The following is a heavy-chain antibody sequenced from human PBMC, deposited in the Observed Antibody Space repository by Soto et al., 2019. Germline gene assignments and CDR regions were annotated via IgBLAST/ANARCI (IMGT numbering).Heavy chain of an antibody. CDR2: IYPGDSDT. D-gene: IGHD2-15*01. V-gene: IGHV5-51*01. Sequence: GESLKISCKGSGYSFSNQWIGWVRQTPGKGLEWMGIIYPGDSDTRYSPSFQGQVTISADKSISTAYLQWSSLKASDTAIYYCARRMQAGFYYGMDVWGQGTAVTVSS. CDR3: ARRMQAGFYYGMDV. CDR1: GYSFSNQW. J-gene: IGHJ6*02.